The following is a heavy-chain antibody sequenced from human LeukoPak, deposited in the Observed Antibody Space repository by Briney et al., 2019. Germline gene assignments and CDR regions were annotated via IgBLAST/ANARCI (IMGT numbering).Heavy chain of an antibody. J-gene: IGHJ3*02. V-gene: IGHV3-20*04. Sequence: GGLLRLSCAASGFTFDDYGMSWVRPAAGKGLEWVSGINWNGGSTGYADSVKGRFTISRDNAKNSLYLQMNSLRAEDTALYYCARDYDSSGYSDAFDIWGQGTMVTVSS. CDR2: INWNGGST. CDR3: ARDYDSSGYSDAFDI. CDR1: GFTFDDYG. D-gene: IGHD3-22*01.